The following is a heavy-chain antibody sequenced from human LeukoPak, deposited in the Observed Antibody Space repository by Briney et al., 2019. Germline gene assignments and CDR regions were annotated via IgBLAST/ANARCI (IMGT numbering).Heavy chain of an antibody. Sequence: GGSLRLSCAASGFTFSNYWMHWVRQAPGKGLVWVSRISTDGSTTFYADSVKGRFTISRDNAKNTLYLQMNSLGAEDTAIYYCAKDRIASPPQGRFDPWGQGTLVTVSS. CDR3: AKDRIASPPQGRFDP. J-gene: IGHJ5*02. CDR1: GFTFSNYW. V-gene: IGHV3-74*01. CDR2: ISTDGSTT. D-gene: IGHD6-6*01.